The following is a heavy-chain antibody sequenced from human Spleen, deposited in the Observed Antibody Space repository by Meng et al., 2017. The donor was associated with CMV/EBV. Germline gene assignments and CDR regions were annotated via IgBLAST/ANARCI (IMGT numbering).Heavy chain of an antibody. D-gene: IGHD1-26*01. CDR2: ISSSSSYI. Sequence: GESLKISCAASGFTFSSYSMNWVRQAPGKGLEWVLSISSSSSYIYYADSVKGRFTISRDNAKNSLYLQMNSLRAEDTAVYYCARGSFPNSGSYSWGQGTLVTVSS. CDR3: ARGSFPNSGSYS. V-gene: IGHV3-21*01. CDR1: GFTFSSYS. J-gene: IGHJ4*02.